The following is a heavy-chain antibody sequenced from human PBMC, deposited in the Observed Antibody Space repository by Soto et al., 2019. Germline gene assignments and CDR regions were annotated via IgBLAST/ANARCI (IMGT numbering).Heavy chain of an antibody. Sequence: GGSLRLSCAASGFTFSNYGMNWVRQAPGKGLQWISSISSSGDYINYADSVRGRFTISRDNAKNSLFLQMNSLRAEDTAVYYCASLLPDCSGPSCYNWLDPWGQGTLVTVSA. D-gene: IGHD2-2*01. V-gene: IGHV3-21*01. CDR3: ASLLPDCSGPSCYNWLDP. CDR1: GFTFSNYG. CDR2: ISSSGDYI. J-gene: IGHJ5*02.